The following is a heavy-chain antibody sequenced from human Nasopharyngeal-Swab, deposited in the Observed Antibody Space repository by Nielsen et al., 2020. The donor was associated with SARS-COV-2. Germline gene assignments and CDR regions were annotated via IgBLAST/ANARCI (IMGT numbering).Heavy chain of an antibody. D-gene: IGHD2-21*02. CDR2: IYYSGST. V-gene: IGHV4-39*07. CDR3: ARASCGGDCWAAPRRIYYYYGMDV. CDR1: GGSISSSSYY. J-gene: IGHJ6*02. Sequence: GSLRLSCTVSGGSISSSSYYWGWIRQPPGKGLEWIGSIYYSGSTYYNPSLKSRVTISVDTSKNQFSLKLSSVTAADTAVYYCARASCGGDCWAAPRRIYYYYGMDVWGQGTTVTVSS.